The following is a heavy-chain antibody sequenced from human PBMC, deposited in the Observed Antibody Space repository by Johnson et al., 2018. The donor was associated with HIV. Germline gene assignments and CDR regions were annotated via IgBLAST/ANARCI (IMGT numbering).Heavy chain of an antibody. CDR2: ISGSGGST. CDR1: GFTFSSYA. V-gene: IGHV3-23*04. D-gene: IGHD6-6*01. Sequence: VQLVESGGGVVQPGRSLRLSCAASGFTFSSYAMSWVRQAPGKGLEWVSAISGSGGSTYYADSVKGRFTISRDNSKNTLYLQMDSLRVEDTAVYYCASTRLGAFDIWGQGTMVTVSS. CDR3: ASTRLGAFDI. J-gene: IGHJ3*02.